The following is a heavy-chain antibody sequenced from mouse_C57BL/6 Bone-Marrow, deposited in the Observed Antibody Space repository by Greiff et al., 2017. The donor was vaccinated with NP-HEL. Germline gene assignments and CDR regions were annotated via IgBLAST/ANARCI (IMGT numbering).Heavy chain of an antibody. CDR2: IDPSDSYT. V-gene: IGHV1-59*01. Sequence: QVQLQQPGAELVRPGTSVKLSCKASGYTFTSYWMHWVKQRPGQGLEWIGEIDPSDSYTNYNQKFKGKATLTVETSSSTAYMQLSSLTSEDSAVYDCVGSSGEAYWGQGTLVTVSA. J-gene: IGHJ3*01. CDR1: GYTFTSYW. CDR3: VGSSGEAY. D-gene: IGHD3-2*02.